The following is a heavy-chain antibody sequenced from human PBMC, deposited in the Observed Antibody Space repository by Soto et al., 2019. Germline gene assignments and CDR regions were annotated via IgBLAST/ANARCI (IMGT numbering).Heavy chain of an antibody. J-gene: IGHJ6*02. CDR3: AKVTAANDDYHYGLDI. CDR1: GFTFDDYA. CDR2: ISWKSGSI. D-gene: IGHD6-13*01. V-gene: IGHV3-9*01. Sequence: LRLSCAASGFTFDDYAMHWVRHAPGKGLEWVSGISWKSGSIGYADSVKGRFTISRDNAKNSLYLQMNSLRAEDTALYYCAKVTAANDDYHYGLDIWGQGTTVTVSS.